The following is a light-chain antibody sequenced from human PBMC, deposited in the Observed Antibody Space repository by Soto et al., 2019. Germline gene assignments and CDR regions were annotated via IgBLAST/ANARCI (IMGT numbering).Light chain of an antibody. Sequence: QSALTQPASASGTPGQSITVSCAGTSSDIGGYNYVSWYQQHPGKAPKLIICDVSSRPSGVPTRFSGSKSGNTASLTISGLQVEDEAYYYCSSYAKTNALVFGGGTKLTVL. CDR3: SSYAKTNALV. J-gene: IGLJ2*01. CDR1: SSDIGGYNY. V-gene: IGLV2-14*03. CDR2: DVS.